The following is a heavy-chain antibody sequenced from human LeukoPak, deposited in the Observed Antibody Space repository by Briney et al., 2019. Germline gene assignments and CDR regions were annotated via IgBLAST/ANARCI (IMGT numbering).Heavy chain of an antibody. J-gene: IGHJ6*02. CDR3: ARDRVDSSGYYYYYGIDV. D-gene: IGHD3-22*01. Sequence: PSETLSLTCTVSGGSISTYFWSWIRQPAGKGLEWIGRLYTSGSTNYNPSLKSRLTMSADTSKNQFSLNLRSVTAADTAIYYCARDRVDSSGYYYYYGIDVWGQGTAVTVSS. V-gene: IGHV4-4*07. CDR1: GGSISTYF. CDR2: LYTSGST.